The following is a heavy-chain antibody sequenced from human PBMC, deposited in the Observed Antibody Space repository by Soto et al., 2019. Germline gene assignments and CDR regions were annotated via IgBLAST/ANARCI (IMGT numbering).Heavy chain of an antibody. Sequence: GVSLRLSCAASGFTFSSYGMHWGRQAPGKGLERVGVIWYDGSNKYYADPVKGRFTISRDNSKNTLYLQMNRLRAEETAVYYCARDLLSREGYCSGGCCYPPYYYGMDVWGQGPTV. D-gene: IGHD2-15*01. J-gene: IGHJ6*02. CDR2: IWYDGSNK. CDR3: ARDLLSREGYCSGGCCYPPYYYGMDV. V-gene: IGHV3-33*01. CDR1: GFTFSSYG.